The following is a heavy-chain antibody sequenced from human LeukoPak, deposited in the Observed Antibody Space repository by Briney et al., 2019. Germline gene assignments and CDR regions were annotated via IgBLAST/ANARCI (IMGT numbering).Heavy chain of an antibody. Sequence: GGSLRLSCAASGFTFDDYAMHWVRQAPGKGLEWVSGISWNSGSIGYADSVKGRFTISRDNAKNSLYLQMNSLRAEDMALYYCAKDRGYGYDFWSGLDYWGQGTLVTVSS. CDR1: GFTFDDYA. CDR3: AKDRGYGYDFWSGLDY. V-gene: IGHV3-9*03. CDR2: ISWNSGSI. J-gene: IGHJ4*02. D-gene: IGHD3-3*01.